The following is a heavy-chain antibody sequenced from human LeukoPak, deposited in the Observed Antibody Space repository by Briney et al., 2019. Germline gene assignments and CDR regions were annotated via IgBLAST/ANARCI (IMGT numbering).Heavy chain of an antibody. CDR2: ITGSGTNR. Sequence: GASLSLSCVASGFTFSNYAMSWVRQPPGKGLEWVSAITGSGTNRYYADSLKGRFTTSRDNSKNTVFLQMNSLRHEDTAIYYCVIWGDYDVLTGYYVPDYWGQGTRVTVAS. CDR3: VIWGDYDVLTGYYVPDY. V-gene: IGHV3-23*01. J-gene: IGHJ4*02. CDR1: GFTFSNYA. D-gene: IGHD3-9*01.